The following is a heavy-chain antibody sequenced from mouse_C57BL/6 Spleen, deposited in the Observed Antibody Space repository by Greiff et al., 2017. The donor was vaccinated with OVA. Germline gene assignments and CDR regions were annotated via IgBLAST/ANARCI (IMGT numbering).Heavy chain of an antibody. CDR2: IDPETGGT. V-gene: IGHV1-15*01. J-gene: IGHJ4*01. D-gene: IGHD2-4*01. Sequence: QVQLQQSGAELVRPGASVTLSCKASGYTFTDYEMHWVKQTPVHGLEWIGAIDPETGGTAYNQKFKGKAILTADTSSSTAYMELRSLTSEDSAVYYCTRGDYDGYYYAMDYWGQGTSVTVSS. CDR1: GYTFTDYE. CDR3: TRGDYDGYYYAMDY.